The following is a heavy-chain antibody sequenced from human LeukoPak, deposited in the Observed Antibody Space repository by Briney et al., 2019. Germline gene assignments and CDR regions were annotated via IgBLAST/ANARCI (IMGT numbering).Heavy chain of an antibody. CDR1: GFTFSGYD. V-gene: IGHV3-48*04. Sequence: TGGSLRLSCAASGFTFSGYDMSWVRQAPGKGLEWVSYTSSSSSTIYYADSVKSRFTISRDNAKNSLYLQMNSLRAEDTAVYYCAKGDTIAAAGTVFDYWGQGTLVTVSS. CDR3: AKGDTIAAAGTVFDY. D-gene: IGHD6-13*01. CDR2: TSSSSSTI. J-gene: IGHJ4*02.